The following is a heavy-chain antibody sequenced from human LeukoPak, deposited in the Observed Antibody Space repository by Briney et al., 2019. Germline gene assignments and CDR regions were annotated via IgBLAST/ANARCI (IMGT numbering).Heavy chain of an antibody. CDR2: INHSGGT. J-gene: IGHJ4*02. V-gene: IGHV4-34*01. Sequence: PSETLSLTCAVYGGSFSGYSWNWIRQPPVKGLEWIGEINHSGGTNYNPSLKSRVTISVDTSKNQFSLKLSSVTAADTAVYYCARGVVRGVIKQWGQGTLVTVSS. CDR3: ARGVVRGVIKQ. D-gene: IGHD3-10*01. CDR1: GGSFSGYS.